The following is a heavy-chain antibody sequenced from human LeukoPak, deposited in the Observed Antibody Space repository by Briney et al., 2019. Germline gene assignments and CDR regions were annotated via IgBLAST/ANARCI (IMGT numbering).Heavy chain of an antibody. J-gene: IGHJ4*02. D-gene: IGHD4-17*01. Sequence: PGGSLRLSCAASGFPFSSYAMSWVRQPPGMGLECVSTISDSFRITDDADSVKGRFTISRDNSKNTLYLQMNTLRAEDTAVYYCAKRHGDYFDYWGQGTLVTVSS. CDR1: GFPFSSYA. CDR3: AKRHGDYFDY. V-gene: IGHV3-23*01. CDR2: ISDSFRIT.